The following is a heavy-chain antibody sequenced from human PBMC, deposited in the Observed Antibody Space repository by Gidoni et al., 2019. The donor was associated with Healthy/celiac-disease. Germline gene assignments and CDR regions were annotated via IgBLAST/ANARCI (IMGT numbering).Heavy chain of an antibody. CDR3: ARDRYCSSTSCHNWFDP. V-gene: IGHV3-33*01. Sequence: KGLEWVAVIWYDGSNKYYADSVKGRFTISRDNSKNTLYLQMNSLRAEETAVYYCARDRYCSSTSCHNWFDPWGQGTLVTVSS. J-gene: IGHJ5*02. D-gene: IGHD2-2*01. CDR2: IWYDGSNK.